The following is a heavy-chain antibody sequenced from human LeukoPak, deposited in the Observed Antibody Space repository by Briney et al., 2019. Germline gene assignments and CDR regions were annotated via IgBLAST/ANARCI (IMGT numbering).Heavy chain of an antibody. J-gene: IGHJ4*02. D-gene: IGHD4-17*01. Sequence: GASLRLSCAASGFTFSSYAMSWVRQAPGKGLEWVSAISGSGGSTYYADSVKGRFTISRDNSKNTLYLQMNCLRAEDTAVYYCAKGCFKRTVTVDYWGLGTLVTVSS. V-gene: IGHV3-23*01. CDR2: ISGSGGST. CDR3: AKGCFKRTVTVDY. CDR1: GFTFSSYA.